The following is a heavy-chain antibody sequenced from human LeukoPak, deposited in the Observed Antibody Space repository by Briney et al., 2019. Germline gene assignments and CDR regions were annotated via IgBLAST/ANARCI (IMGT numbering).Heavy chain of an antibody. CDR2: ISGSGGST. J-gene: IGHJ6*03. CDR1: GFTFSSYA. D-gene: IGHD3-10*01. V-gene: IGHV3-23*01. CDR3: AREGYYGSGLYYYYYMDV. Sequence: PGGSLRLSCAASGFTFSSYAMSWVRQAPGKGLEWVSAISGSGGSTYYADSVKGRFTISRDNAKNSLYLQMNSLRAEDTAVYYCAREGYYGSGLYYYYYMDVWGKGTTVTVSS.